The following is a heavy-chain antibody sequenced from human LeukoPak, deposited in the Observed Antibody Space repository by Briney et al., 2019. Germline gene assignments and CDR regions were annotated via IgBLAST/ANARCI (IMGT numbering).Heavy chain of an antibody. Sequence: GGSLRLSCAASGFTFSNAWMSWVRQAPGKGLEWVGRIKSKTDGGTTDYAAPVKGRFTISRDDSKNTLYLQMNSLRAEDTAVYYCARVGCSGGSCYINYYYYYYMDVWGKGTTVTVSS. J-gene: IGHJ6*03. V-gene: IGHV3-15*01. CDR2: IKSKTDGGTT. CDR1: GFTFSNAW. D-gene: IGHD2-15*01. CDR3: ARVGCSGGSCYINYYYYYYMDV.